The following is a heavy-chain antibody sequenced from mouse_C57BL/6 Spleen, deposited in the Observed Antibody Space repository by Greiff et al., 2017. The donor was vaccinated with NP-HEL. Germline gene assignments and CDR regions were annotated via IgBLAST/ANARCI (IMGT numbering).Heavy chain of an antibody. CDR1: GYAFSSSW. CDR2: IYPGDGDT. J-gene: IGHJ2*01. V-gene: IGHV1-82*01. CDR3: ARGREGKYFDD. Sequence: VQLQQSGPELVKPGASVKISCKASGYAFSSSWMNWVKQRPGKGLEWIGRIYPGDGDTNYNGKFKGKATLTADKSSSTAYMQLRSLTSEDSAVCFCARGREGKYFDDWGQGTTLTVSS.